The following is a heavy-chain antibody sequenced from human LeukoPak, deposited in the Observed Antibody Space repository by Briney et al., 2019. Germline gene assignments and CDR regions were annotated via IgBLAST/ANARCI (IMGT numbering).Heavy chain of an antibody. J-gene: IGHJ5*02. Sequence: GGSLRLSCAASGFTFSSYAMHWVRQAPGKGLEWVAVISYDGSNKYYADSVKGRFTISRDNSKNTLYLQMNSLRAEDTAVYYCAKFRASVPNWFDPWGQEPWSPSPQ. CDR1: GFTFSSYA. CDR3: AKFRASVPNWFDP. V-gene: IGHV3-30-3*02. CDR2: ISYDGSNK. D-gene: IGHD3-10*02.